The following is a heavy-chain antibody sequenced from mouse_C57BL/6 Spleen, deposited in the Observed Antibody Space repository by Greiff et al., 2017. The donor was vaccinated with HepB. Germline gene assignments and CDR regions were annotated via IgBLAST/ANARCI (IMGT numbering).Heavy chain of an antibody. D-gene: IGHD1-1*01. CDR1: GYSITSGYY. V-gene: IGHV3-6*01. CDR2: ISYDGSN. CDR3: AREGFTTVVNWYFDV. Sequence: EVKLQESGPGLVKPSQSLSLTCSVTGYSITSGYYWNWIRQFPGNKLEWMGYISYDGSNNYNPSLKNRISITRDTSKNQFFLKLNSVTTEDTATYDCAREGFTTVVNWYFDVWGTGTTVTVSS. J-gene: IGHJ1*03.